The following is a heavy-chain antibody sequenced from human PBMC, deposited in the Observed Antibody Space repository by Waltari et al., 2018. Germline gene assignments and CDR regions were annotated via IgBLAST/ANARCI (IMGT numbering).Heavy chain of an antibody. D-gene: IGHD3-10*01. CDR2: ISYGGRP. CDR3: ARQMRGFGDLLGYFDD. J-gene: IGHJ4*02. CDR1: GDSITSDLYY. Sequence: QLQLQESGPGLVKPSENLSLRCTVSGDSITSDLYYWAWIRPSPGKGLEWIGTISYGGRPYYHPSLKSRVTIDADASKNQFSLRRSSVTAADTAVYFCARQMRGFGDLLGYFDDWGQGTLVTVSS. V-gene: IGHV4-39*01.